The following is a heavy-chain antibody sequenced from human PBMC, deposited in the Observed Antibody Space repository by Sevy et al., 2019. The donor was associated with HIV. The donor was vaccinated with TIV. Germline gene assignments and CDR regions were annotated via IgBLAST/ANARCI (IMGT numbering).Heavy chain of an antibody. V-gene: IGHV1-8*01. Sequence: ASVKVSCKASGYTFTSYDINWVRQATGQGLEWMGWMNPNSGNTGYAQKFQGRVTMTRNTSISTAYMELSSLRAEDTAVYYWARGFPATATVRYYHYGMDVWGQGTTVTVSS. CDR2: MNPNSGNT. CDR3: ARGFPATATVRYYHYGMDV. J-gene: IGHJ6*02. D-gene: IGHD5-18*01. CDR1: GYTFTSYD.